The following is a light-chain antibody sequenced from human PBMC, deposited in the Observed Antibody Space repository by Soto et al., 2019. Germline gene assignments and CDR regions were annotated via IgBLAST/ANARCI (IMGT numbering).Light chain of an antibody. J-gene: IGKJ5*01. CDR3: QQYNNWPPEIT. V-gene: IGKV3-15*01. CDR2: GAS. Sequence: EIVMTQSPATLSVSPGERATLSSRAGQSVSSNLAWYQQKPGQAPRLLIYGASTRATGIPARFSGSGSGTEFTLTISSLQSEDFAVYYCQQYNNWPPEITFGQGTRLEI. CDR1: QSVSSN.